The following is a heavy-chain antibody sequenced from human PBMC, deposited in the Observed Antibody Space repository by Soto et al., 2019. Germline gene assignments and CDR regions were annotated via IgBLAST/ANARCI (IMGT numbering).Heavy chain of an antibody. J-gene: IGHJ3*01. V-gene: IGHV3-74*01. Sequence: EVQLVESGGGLVQPGESLRLSCAASGFTFSYYWMHWVRQAPWKGVVWVPRIHSDGSSTTYADSVKGRFTISRDNARNTLYLQMNSLRAEDTAVYYCARGDRGAFDLWFQGTVLTVSS. CDR2: IHSDGSST. D-gene: IGHD1-26*01. CDR3: ARGDRGAFDL. CDR1: GFTFSYYW.